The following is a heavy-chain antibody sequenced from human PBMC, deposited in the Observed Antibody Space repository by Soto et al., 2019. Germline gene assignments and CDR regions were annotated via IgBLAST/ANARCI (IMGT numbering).Heavy chain of an antibody. D-gene: IGHD1-26*01. CDR3: ARGRKVGNTGYYFDY. CDR2: ISSGGDYT. Sequence: ESGGDLVKPGGSLRLSCAASGVSFSDYYMSWIRQAPGRGLEWVSYISSGGDYTYYADSVRGRFTISRDNAKNSLDLQMNGLGVEDTAVYFCARGRKVGNTGYYFDYWGQGTLVTVSS. J-gene: IGHJ4*02. V-gene: IGHV3-11*06. CDR1: GVSFSDYY.